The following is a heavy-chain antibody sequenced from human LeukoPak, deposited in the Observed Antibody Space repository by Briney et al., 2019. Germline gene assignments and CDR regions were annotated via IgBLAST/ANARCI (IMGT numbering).Heavy chain of an antibody. J-gene: IGHJ3*02. D-gene: IGHD3-22*01. CDR3: ARDLSHDSSGYYSFPDAFDI. Sequence: PSETLSLTCTVSGGSISSYYWSWIRQPAGKGLEWIGRIYTSGSTNYNPSLKSRVTMSVDTSKNQFSLKLSSVTAADTAVYYCARDLSHDSSGYYSFPDAFDIWGQGTMVTVSS. CDR1: GGSISSYY. V-gene: IGHV4-4*07. CDR2: IYTSGST.